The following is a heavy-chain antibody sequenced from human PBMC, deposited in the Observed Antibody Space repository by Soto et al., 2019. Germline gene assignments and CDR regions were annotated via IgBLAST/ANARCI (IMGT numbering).Heavy chain of an antibody. CDR2: ISYDGSNK. V-gene: IGHV3-30*18. CDR1: GFTFSSYG. CDR3: AKERGGSYYYYYGMDV. Sequence: PGGSLRLSCAASGFTFSSYGMHWVRQAPGKGLEWVAVISYDGSNKYYADSVKGRFTISRDNSKNTLYLQMNSLRAEDTAVYYCAKERGGSYYYYYGMDVWGQGTTVTSP. D-gene: IGHD5-12*01. J-gene: IGHJ6*02.